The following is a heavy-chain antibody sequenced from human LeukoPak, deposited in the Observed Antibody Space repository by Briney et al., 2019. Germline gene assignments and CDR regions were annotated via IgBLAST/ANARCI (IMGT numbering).Heavy chain of an antibody. Sequence: SETLSLTCAVSGYPINSVYDWGWPRHPPGKGVEWIGSIYHSGRTHYNPSLKSRVPIPVDPSKNQFSLKLSSVTAADTAVYYDARPIFSPGGWDAFDLWGQGTMVTVSS. J-gene: IGHJ3*01. CDR2: IYHSGRT. V-gene: IGHV4-38-2*01. CDR3: ARPIFSPGGWDAFDL. D-gene: IGHD3-16*01. CDR1: GYPINSVYD.